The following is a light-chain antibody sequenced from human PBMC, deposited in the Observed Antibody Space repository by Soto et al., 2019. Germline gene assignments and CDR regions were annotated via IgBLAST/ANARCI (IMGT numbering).Light chain of an antibody. CDR3: QQYNNWPPYT. V-gene: IGKV3-15*01. CDR1: QSVSSN. J-gene: IGKJ2*01. CDR2: GAS. Sequence: EIVMTQSPATLSVSPGERATLSCRASQSVSSNLAWYQQKPGQAPRLLIYGASTRATGIPARFSGSGSGTEFPLTISSLQSEDFTVYYCQQYNNWPPYTFGHGTKLEIK.